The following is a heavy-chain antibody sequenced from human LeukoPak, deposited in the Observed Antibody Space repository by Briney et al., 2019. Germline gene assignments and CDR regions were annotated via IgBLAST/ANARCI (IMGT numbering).Heavy chain of an antibody. V-gene: IGHV5-51*01. CDR2: IYPDDSDT. Sequence: GESLKISCKGSGYSFTSYWIGWVRQMPGKGLEWMGIIYPDDSDTRYSPSFQGQVTISADKSISTAYLQWSSLKASDTAMYYCALLQGGSGWYTGYFDYWGQGTLVTVSS. D-gene: IGHD6-19*01. CDR3: ALLQGGSGWYTGYFDY. J-gene: IGHJ4*02. CDR1: GYSFTSYW.